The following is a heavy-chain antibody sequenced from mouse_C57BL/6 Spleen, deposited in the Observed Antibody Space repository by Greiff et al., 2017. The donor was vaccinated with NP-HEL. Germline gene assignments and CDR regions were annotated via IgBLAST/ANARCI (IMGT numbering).Heavy chain of an antibody. CDR2: IDPNSGGT. J-gene: IGHJ4*01. Sequence: KPGRGLEWIGRIDPNSGGTKYNEKFKSKATLTVDKPSSTAYMQLSSLTSEDSAVYYCARLEVPDYYAMDYWGQGTSVTVSS. CDR3: ARLEVPDYYAMDY. V-gene: IGHV1-72*01.